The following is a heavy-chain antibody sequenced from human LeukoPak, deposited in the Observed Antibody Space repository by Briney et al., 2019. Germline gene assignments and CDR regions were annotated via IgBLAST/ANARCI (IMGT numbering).Heavy chain of an antibody. CDR3: ARGLGYCSGGSCSYWFDP. V-gene: IGHV1-8*01. CDR2: MNPNTGNT. D-gene: IGHD2-15*01. CDR1: GYTFTSHD. J-gene: IGHJ5*02. Sequence: ASVKVSCKASGYTFTSHDLNWVRQATGQGLEWMGWMNPNTGNTGYAQEFQGRVTMTRNTSISTAYMELSSLRSEDTAVYYCARGLGYCSGGSCSYWFDPWGQGTLVTVSS.